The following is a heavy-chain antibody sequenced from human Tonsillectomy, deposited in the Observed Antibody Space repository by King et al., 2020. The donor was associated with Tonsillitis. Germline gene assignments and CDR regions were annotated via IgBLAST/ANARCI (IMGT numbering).Heavy chain of an antibody. CDR2: ISGYNGYT. CDR1: GSSFTSYA. J-gene: IGHJ5*02. V-gene: IGHV1-18*01. D-gene: IGHD4-11*01. CDR3: ARDPGVTTNNWFDP. Sequence: QLVQSGAEVKKAGASVQVSCKASGSSFTSYAISWVRQAPGQGLEWMGWISGYNGYTNYAQKFQGRVTMTTDTSTSTAYMDLRSPRSDDTAVYYCARDPGVTTNNWFDPWGQGTLVTVSS.